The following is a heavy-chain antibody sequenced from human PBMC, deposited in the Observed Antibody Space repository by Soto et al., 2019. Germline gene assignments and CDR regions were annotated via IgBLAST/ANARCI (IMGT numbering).Heavy chain of an antibody. Sequence: PSETLSLTCTVSGGSISSGDYYWSWIRQPPGKGPEWIGYIYYSGSTYYNPSLKSRVTISVDTSKNHFSLKLSSVTAADTAVYYCATVYYDSSGYYWLAFDIWGQGTMVTVSS. D-gene: IGHD3-22*01. J-gene: IGHJ3*02. V-gene: IGHV4-30-4*01. CDR2: IYYSGST. CDR3: ATVYYDSSGYYWLAFDI. CDR1: GGSISSGDYY.